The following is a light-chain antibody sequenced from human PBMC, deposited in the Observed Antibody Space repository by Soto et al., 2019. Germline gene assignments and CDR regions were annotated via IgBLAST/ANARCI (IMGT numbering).Light chain of an antibody. J-gene: IGLJ2*01. CDR3: SSYAGSNNLV. CDR2: EVS. CDR1: SSDVGGYNY. V-gene: IGLV2-8*01. Sequence: QSVLTQPRSASGSPGQSVTISCTGTSSDVGGYNYVSWYQQHPGKAPKLMIYEVSKRPSGVPDRFCGSKSGNTASLTVSGLQAEDEADYYCSSYAGSNNLVFGGGTKLTVL.